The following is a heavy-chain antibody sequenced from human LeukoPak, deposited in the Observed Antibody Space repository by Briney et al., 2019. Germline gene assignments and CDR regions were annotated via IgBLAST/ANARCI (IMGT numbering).Heavy chain of an antibody. CDR3: AREGSYCVGGDCYSFDF. CDR1: GYRFISNY. J-gene: IGHJ4*02. CDR2: MHPGNGNT. Sequence: ASVKVSCKASGYRFISNYIQWVRQAPGLGPEWMGWMHPGNGNTRYAEKFQGRVTMTRDTSIKTAYMDLNSLRSDDTAVYYCAREGSYCVGGDCYSFDFWGQGTLITVSS. D-gene: IGHD2-21*02. V-gene: IGHV1-2*02.